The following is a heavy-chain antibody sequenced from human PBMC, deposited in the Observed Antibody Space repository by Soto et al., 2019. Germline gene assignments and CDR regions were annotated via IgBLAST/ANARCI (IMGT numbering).Heavy chain of an antibody. J-gene: IGHJ4*02. CDR1: GFIFNNAW. Sequence: PGGSLRVSCATSGFIFNNAWMTWVRQAPGKGLEWVGRIKKESDGGTRDYAAPVKGRFTISRDDSRNTLYLQMNSLRTEDTGVYYCTTVFLWSYYFDNRGQGTLVTVSS. CDR3: TTVFLWSYYFDN. CDR2: IKKESDGGTR. D-gene: IGHD2-21*01. V-gene: IGHV3-15*05.